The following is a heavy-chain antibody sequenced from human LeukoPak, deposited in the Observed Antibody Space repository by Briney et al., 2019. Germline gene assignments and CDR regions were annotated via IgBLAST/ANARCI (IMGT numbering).Heavy chain of an antibody. Sequence: GGSLRLSCAASGFTFSSYWMSWVRQAPGKGLEWVANIKQDGSEKYYVDSVKGRFTISRDNAKNSLYLQMNSLGAEDTAVYYCARGASYNYYGSGVTYTIDPWGQGTLVTVSS. CDR1: GFTFSSYW. D-gene: IGHD3-10*01. J-gene: IGHJ5*02. V-gene: IGHV3-7*01. CDR2: IKQDGSEK. CDR3: ARGASYNYYGSGVTYTIDP.